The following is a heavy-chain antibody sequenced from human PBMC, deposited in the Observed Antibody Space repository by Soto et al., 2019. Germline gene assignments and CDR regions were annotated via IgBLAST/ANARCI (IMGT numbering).Heavy chain of an antibody. D-gene: IGHD3-3*01. V-gene: IGHV3-30-3*01. J-gene: IGHJ4*02. CDR2: ISYDGSNK. CDR1: GFTFSSYA. CDR3: ARGPQRDYDFWRGQVDLDY. Sequence: QVQLVDSGGGVVQPGSSLRLYCAASGFTFSSYAMHWVRQAPGKGLEWVAVISYDGSNKYYADSVKGRFTISRDNSKHTLYLQMNSLRDEDTAVYYCARGPQRDYDFWRGQVDLDYWGPGTLVTVS.